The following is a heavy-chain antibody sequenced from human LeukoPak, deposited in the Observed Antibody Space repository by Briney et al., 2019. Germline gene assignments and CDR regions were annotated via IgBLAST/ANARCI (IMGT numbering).Heavy chain of an antibody. CDR2: IKPDGSEK. CDR1: GFTFSSYW. Sequence: GGSLRLSCAASGFTFSSYWMSWVRQAPGKGLEWVANIKPDGSEKYYVDSVKGRFTISRDNSKNTLYLQMNSLRAEDTAVYYCAKVYCSGGSCYAEAEYFQHWGQGTLVTVSS. V-gene: IGHV3-7*01. J-gene: IGHJ1*01. CDR3: AKVYCSGGSCYAEAEYFQH. D-gene: IGHD2-15*01.